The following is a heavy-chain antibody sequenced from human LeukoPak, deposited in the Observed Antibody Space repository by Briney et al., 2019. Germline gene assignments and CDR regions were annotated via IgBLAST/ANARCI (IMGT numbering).Heavy chain of an antibody. CDR1: GFTFSDYY. J-gene: IGHJ3*02. Sequence: KPGGSLRLSCAASGFTFSDYYMSWIRQAPGKGLEWLSYINIGGTNTHYADSVKGRFTISRDNAKKSLYLEMNSLRAEDTGVYYCAKDKIRGRSISNDAFDIWAKGQWSPSLQ. CDR3: AKDKIRGRSISNDAFDI. D-gene: IGHD3-10*01. V-gene: IGHV3-11*01. CDR2: INIGGTNT.